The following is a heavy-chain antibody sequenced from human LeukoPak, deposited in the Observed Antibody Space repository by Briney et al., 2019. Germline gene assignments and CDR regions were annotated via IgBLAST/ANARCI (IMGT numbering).Heavy chain of an antibody. CDR1: GGSFSGYY. J-gene: IGHJ3*02. Sequence: SETLSLTCAVYGGSFSGYYWSWFRQPPGKGLEWIGEINHSGSTNYNPSLKSRVTISVDTSKNQFSLKLSSVTAADTAVYYCARAPDSVDAFDIWGQGTMVTVSS. CDR2: INHSGST. V-gene: IGHV4-34*01. CDR3: ARAPDSVDAFDI. D-gene: IGHD3-22*01.